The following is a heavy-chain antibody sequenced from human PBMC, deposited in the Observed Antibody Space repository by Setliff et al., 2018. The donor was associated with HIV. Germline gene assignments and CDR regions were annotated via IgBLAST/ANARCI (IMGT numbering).Heavy chain of an antibody. D-gene: IGHD3-22*01. V-gene: IGHV4-39*07. J-gene: IGHJ4*02. Sequence: SETLSLTCTVSGGSISSSSYYWGWIRQPPGKGLEGIGSIYYSGNPTYTPSLKSRLTISMDTSENQFSLTLPSVTAADTAVYFCARARQFGGYRTIFDYWGQGMPVTVSS. CDR2: IYYSGNP. CDR1: GGSISSSSYY. CDR3: ARARQFGGYRTIFDY.